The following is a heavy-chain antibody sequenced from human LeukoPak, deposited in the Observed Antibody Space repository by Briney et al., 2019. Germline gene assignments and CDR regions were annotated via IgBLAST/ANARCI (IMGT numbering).Heavy chain of an antibody. CDR1: GFTFSSYA. Sequence: PGGSLRLSCAASGFTFSSYAMSWVRQAPGKGLEWVSDISDSGGNTYYADSVKGRFTLSRDNSKNTLYLQMNSLRVEDTAVYYCVRILTGFYDNWGQGTLVTVSS. J-gene: IGHJ4*02. CDR3: VRILTGFYDN. V-gene: IGHV3-23*01. CDR2: ISDSGGNT. D-gene: IGHD3-9*01.